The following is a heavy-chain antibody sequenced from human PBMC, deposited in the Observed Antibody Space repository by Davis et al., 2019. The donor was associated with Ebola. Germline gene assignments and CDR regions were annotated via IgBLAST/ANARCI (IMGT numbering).Heavy chain of an antibody. CDR1: GYTFTSYG. Sequence: AASVKVSCKASGYTFTSYGITWVRQAPGQEPEWMGWISAYNGNTNYAQKLQGRVTMTTDTSTSTAYMELRSLRSDDTAVYYCARDIRTYSSSWCGDYWGQGTLVTVSS. D-gene: IGHD6-13*01. J-gene: IGHJ4*02. V-gene: IGHV1-18*01. CDR3: ARDIRTYSSSWCGDY. CDR2: ISAYNGNT.